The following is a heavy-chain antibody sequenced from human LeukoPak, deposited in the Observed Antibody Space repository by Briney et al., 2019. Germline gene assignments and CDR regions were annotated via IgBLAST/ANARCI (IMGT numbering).Heavy chain of an antibody. Sequence: KPSETLSLTCAVYGGSFSGYYWSWIRQPPGKGLEWIGEINHSGSTNYNPSLKSRVTISVDTSKNQFSLKLSSVTAADTAVYYCARSPWFGELLIMDVWGQGTTVTVSS. CDR3: ARSPWFGELLIMDV. CDR2: INHSGST. D-gene: IGHD3-10*01. J-gene: IGHJ6*02. V-gene: IGHV4-34*01. CDR1: GGSFSGYY.